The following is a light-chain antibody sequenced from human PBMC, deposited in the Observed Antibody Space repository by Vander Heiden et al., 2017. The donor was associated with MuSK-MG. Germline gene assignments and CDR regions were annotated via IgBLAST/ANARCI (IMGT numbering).Light chain of an antibody. CDR1: DHYQL. CDR3: QQSYSTPHT. Sequence: IQMTQSPSSLSASVGDRVTITCRSKSDHYQLFKQVSAETRESPHPPDLFCSQFAKGVPSRFSGSGSGTDFTLTISSLQPEDFATYYCQQSYSTPHTFGQGTILDIK. CDR2: CS. J-gene: IGKJ2*01. V-gene: IGKV1-39*01.